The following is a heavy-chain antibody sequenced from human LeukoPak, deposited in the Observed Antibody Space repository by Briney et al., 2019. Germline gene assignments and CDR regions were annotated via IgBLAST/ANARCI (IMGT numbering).Heavy chain of an antibody. CDR1: GYTFINYG. Sequence: ASVKVSCKTSGYTFINYGISWVRQAPGQSLEWMGWISAYNGNTRYAPKFHGRVTMITDTSTNTVYMELRSLRADDTALHYCARRVDTTMALPDYWGQGTLVTVSS. CDR3: ARRVDTTMALPDY. V-gene: IGHV1-18*01. J-gene: IGHJ4*02. D-gene: IGHD5-18*01. CDR2: ISAYNGNT.